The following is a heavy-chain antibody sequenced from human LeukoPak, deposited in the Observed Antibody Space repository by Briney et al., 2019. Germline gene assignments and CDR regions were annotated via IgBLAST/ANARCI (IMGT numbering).Heavy chain of an antibody. V-gene: IGHV4-34*01. CDR3: ARGPHRVFDS. Sequence: PSETLSLTCAVYGGSFSGYYWSWIRQPPGKGLEWIGEINHSGSTNYNPYLKSRVTISVDTSKNQFSLKLSSVTAADTAVYYCARGPHRVFDSWGQGTLVTVSS. J-gene: IGHJ4*02. D-gene: IGHD6-13*01. CDR2: INHSGST. CDR1: GGSFSGYY.